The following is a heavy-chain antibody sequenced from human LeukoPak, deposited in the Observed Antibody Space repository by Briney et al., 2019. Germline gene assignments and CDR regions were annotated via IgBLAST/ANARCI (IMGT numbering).Heavy chain of an antibody. CDR3: AKDKRYSGYDYDY. CDR2: ISVGGTTT. Sequence: GGSLRLSCAASGFTLSSYAMSWVRQAPGKGLEWVSSISVGGTTTYYADSVKGRFSISRDNSENTLYLQMNGLRADDTAVYYCAKDKRYSGYDYDYWGQGTLVTVSS. CDR1: GFTLSSYA. J-gene: IGHJ4*02. V-gene: IGHV3-23*01. D-gene: IGHD5-12*01.